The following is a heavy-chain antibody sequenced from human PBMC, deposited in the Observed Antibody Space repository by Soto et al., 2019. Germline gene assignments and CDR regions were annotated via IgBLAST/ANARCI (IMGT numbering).Heavy chain of an antibody. CDR1: GYSFTSYW. J-gene: IGHJ4*02. Sequence: PGESLKISCKGSGYSFTSYWIGWVRQMPGKGLEWMGIIYPGDSDTRYSPSFQGQVTISADKSISTAYLQWSSLKASDTAMYYCARRMRVAAAGRVSFDYWGQGTLVTVSS. V-gene: IGHV5-51*01. D-gene: IGHD6-13*01. CDR2: IYPGDSDT. CDR3: ARRMRVAAAGRVSFDY.